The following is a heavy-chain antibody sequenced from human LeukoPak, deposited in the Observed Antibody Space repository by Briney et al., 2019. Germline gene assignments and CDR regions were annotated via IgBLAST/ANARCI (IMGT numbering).Heavy chain of an antibody. CDR3: ARDGGYSAFDY. V-gene: IGHV3-7*01. J-gene: IGHJ4*02. CDR1: GFTFSRSW. Sequence: GGSLRLSCAASGFTFSRSWMTWIRQAPGKGLEFVANIKEDGGRENFASSVKGRFTISRDNAKDSLYLQMNNLRVEDTAVYYCARDGGYSAFDYWGQGALVTVSS. CDR2: IKEDGGRE. D-gene: IGHD1-26*01.